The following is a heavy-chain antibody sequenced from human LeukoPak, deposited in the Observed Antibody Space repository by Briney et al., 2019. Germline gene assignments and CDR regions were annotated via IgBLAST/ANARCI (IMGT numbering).Heavy chain of an antibody. V-gene: IGHV4-39*01. CDR3: ARHGAVDTAISS. J-gene: IGHJ5*02. CDR2: IYYSGST. Sequence: SETLSLTCTVSGGSISSSSYYWGWIRQPPGKGLEWIGSIYYSGSTYYNPSLKSRVTISVDTSKNQFSLKLSSVTAADTAVYYWARHGAVDTAISSWGQGALVTVSS. D-gene: IGHD5-18*01. CDR1: GGSISSSSYY.